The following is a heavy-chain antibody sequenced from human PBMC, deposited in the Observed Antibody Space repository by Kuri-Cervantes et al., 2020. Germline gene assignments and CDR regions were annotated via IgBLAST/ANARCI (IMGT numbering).Heavy chain of an antibody. Sequence: SETLSLTCAVYGGSFSGYYWSWIRQPPDKGLEWIGEINHRGSTNYNSSLKSRVTISVDTPKNQFSLKLSSVTAADTAVYYCARGLAVAGTLGYFDYWGQGTLVTVSS. J-gene: IGHJ4*02. V-gene: IGHV4-34*01. CDR1: GGSFSGYY. CDR2: INHRGST. D-gene: IGHD6-19*01. CDR3: ARGLAVAGTLGYFDY.